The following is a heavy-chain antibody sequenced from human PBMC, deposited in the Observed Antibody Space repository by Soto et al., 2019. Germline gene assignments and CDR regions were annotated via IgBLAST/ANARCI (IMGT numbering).Heavy chain of an antibody. D-gene: IGHD2-2*01. CDR2: ISYDGSNK. J-gene: IGHJ4*02. V-gene: IGHV3-30*18. Sequence: PGGSLRLSCAASGFTFSDYYMSWVRQAPGKGLEWVAIISYDGSNKYYADSVKGRFTISRDNSKNTLYLQMNSLRAEDTAVYYCAKDHGSTSVDYWGQGTLVTVSS. CDR1: GFTFSDYY. CDR3: AKDHGSTSVDY.